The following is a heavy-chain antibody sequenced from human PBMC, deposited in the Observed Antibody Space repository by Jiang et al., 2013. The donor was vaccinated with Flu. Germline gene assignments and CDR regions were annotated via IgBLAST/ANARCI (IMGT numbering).Heavy chain of an antibody. CDR3: TRARVVRTTPSGWFDP. J-gene: IGHJ5*02. Sequence: RGLEWLGRTYYRSKWYTDYAVSVKSRITINPDTSKNHFSLQLSSVTPEDTAVYYCTRARVVRTTPSGWFDPWGQGIPVTVSS. CDR2: TYYRSKWYT. V-gene: IGHV6-1*01. D-gene: IGHD1-26*01.